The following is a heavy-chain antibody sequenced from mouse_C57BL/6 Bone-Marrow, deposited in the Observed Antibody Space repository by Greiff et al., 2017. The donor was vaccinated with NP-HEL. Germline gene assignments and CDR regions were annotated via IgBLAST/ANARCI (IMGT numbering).Heavy chain of an antibody. CDR1: GFTFSSYA. CDR3: ARDRRYAAGFAY. V-gene: IGHV5-4*01. CDR2: ISDGGSYT. D-gene: IGHD6-1*01. Sequence: EVKVVESGGGLVKPGGSLKLSCAASGFTFSSYAMSWVRQTPEKRLEWVATISDGGSYTYYPDNVKGRFTISRDNAKNNLYLQMSHLKSEDTAMYYCARDRRYAAGFAYWGQGTLVTVSA. J-gene: IGHJ3*01.